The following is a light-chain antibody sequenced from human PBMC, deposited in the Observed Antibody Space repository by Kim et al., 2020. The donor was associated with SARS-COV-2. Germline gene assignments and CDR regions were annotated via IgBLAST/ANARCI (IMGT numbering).Light chain of an antibody. CDR3: QVCDSGVV. J-gene: IGLJ2*01. CDR2: YDS. Sequence: VSVAPGKTARITCGGNNIGSKSVHWYQTKPGQAPVLVIYYDSDRPSGIPERFSGSNSGNTATLTISRVEAGDEADYYCQVCDSGVVFGGGTKL. V-gene: IGLV3-21*04. CDR1: NIGSKS.